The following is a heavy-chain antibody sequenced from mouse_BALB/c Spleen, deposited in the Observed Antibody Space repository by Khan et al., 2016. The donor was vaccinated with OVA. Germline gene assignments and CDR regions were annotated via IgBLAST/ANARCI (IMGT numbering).Heavy chain of an antibody. CDR1: GYSITSGYG. J-gene: IGHJ2*01. D-gene: IGHD1-2*01. V-gene: IGHV3-2*02. CDR3: AKTARIKY. CDR2: ISYSGST. Sequence: EVQLQESGPGLVKPSQSLSLTCTVTGYSITSGYGWNWIRQFPGNKMEWMGYISYSGSTNYNPYLKSLISITPDTSTNQFFLQLNSVTTDDTATYYCAKTARIKYWGQGTTLTVSS.